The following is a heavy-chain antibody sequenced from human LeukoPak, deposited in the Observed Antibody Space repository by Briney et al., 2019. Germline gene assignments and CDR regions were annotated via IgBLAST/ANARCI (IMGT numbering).Heavy chain of an antibody. J-gene: IGHJ5*02. CDR3: ARGGDYYGSGTYYAFDP. CDR2: IYYSGST. Sequence: SETLSLTCTVSGGSISTYYWSWIRQPPGKGLEWIGYIYYSGSTNYNPSLKSRVSISVDTSKNQSSLRLSSVTAADTAVYYCARGGDYYGSGTYYAFDPWGQGTLVTVSS. V-gene: IGHV4-59*01. D-gene: IGHD3-10*01. CDR1: GGSISTYY.